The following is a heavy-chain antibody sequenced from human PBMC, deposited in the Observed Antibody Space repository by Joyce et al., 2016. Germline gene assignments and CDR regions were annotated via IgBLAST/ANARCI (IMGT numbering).Heavy chain of an antibody. CDR1: GVIFSSYS. CDR2: ISRDNTYI. CDR3: ARDVLTTVTKAYGY. J-gene: IGHJ4*02. V-gene: IGHV3-21*01. D-gene: IGHD4-11*01. Sequence: EVQLVESGGGLVKPGESLRLACTASGVIFSSYSMTWVRQAPGKGLEWVSSISRDNTYIFHADSVKGRFPISRDNARNSLYLQMNSLRAEDTAVYYCARDVLTTVTKAYGYWGQGTLVAVSS.